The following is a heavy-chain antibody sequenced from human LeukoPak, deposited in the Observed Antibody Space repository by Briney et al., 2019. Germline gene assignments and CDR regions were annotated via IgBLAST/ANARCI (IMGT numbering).Heavy chain of an antibody. CDR3: ARADIENWFDP. CDR1: GGSFSGYY. CDR2: INHSGST. V-gene: IGHV4-34*01. D-gene: IGHD5-24*01. Sequence: SETLSLTCAVYGGSFSGYYWSWIRQPPGKGLEWIGEINHSGSTNYNPSLKSRVTISVDTSKNQFSLKLSSVTAADTAVYYCARADIENWFDPWGQGTLLTVSS. J-gene: IGHJ5*02.